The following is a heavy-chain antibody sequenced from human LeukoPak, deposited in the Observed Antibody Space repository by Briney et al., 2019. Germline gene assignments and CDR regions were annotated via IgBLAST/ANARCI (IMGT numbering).Heavy chain of an antibody. V-gene: IGHV4-61*01. D-gene: IGHD3-22*01. CDR3: ARQSISGSSLSYFDY. J-gene: IGHJ4*02. CDR2: IYDSGST. CDR1: GASISSTTYY. Sequence: SETLSLTCTVSGASISSTTYYWSWLRQPPGKRLEWTGNIYDSGSTNYNPSLKSRVTISVDTSKNQCSLKLSSVTAADTAVYYCARQSISGSSLSYFDYWGQGTLVNVSS.